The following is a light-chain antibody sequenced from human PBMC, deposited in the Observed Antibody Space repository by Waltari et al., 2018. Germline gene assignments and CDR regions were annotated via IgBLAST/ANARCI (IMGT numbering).Light chain of an antibody. CDR3: SSFAGSNAVL. V-gene: IGLV2-8*01. CDR2: QVS. J-gene: IGLJ2*01. Sequence: QSALTQPPSASGSPGQSVTISCTGTSDDAGGYTYVSWYQQHPGKAPKFLIYQVSNRPSGCPDRFSGSKSGNTASLTVSGLQAEDESDYYCSSFAGSNAVLFGGGTKLTVL. CDR1: SDDAGGYTY.